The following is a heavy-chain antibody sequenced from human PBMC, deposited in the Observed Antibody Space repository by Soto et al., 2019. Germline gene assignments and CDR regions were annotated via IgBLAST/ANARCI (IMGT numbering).Heavy chain of an antibody. V-gene: IGHV4-30-4*01. J-gene: IGHJ3*02. CDR3: ARAPPLKYTYGLRGAFDI. D-gene: IGHD5-18*01. CDR1: CGSISSGDYY. Sequence: SETLSITCTVSCGSISSGDYYWSWIRQPPGKGLEWIGYIYYSGSTYCNPSLKSRVTISVDTSKNQFSLKLSSVTAADTAVYYCARAPPLKYTYGLRGAFDIWGQGTMVTVSS. CDR2: IYYSGST.